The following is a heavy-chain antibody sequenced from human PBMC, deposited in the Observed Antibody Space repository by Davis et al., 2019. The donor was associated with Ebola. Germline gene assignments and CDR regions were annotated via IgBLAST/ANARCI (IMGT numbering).Heavy chain of an antibody. V-gene: IGHV1-18*04. CDR1: GYTFTSYG. J-gene: IGHJ5*02. D-gene: IGHD3-22*01. CDR3: ARDLGGMIEALGWFDP. Sequence: ASVKVSCKASGYTFTSYGISWVRQAPGQGLEWMGWISAYNGNTKYAQKPQGRVTMTTDTSTNTAYMELRSLRSDDTAVYYCARDLGGMIEALGWFDPWGQGTQVTVSS. CDR2: ISAYNGNT.